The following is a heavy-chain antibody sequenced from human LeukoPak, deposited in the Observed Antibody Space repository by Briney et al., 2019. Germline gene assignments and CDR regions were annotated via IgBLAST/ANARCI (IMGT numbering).Heavy chain of an antibody. CDR3: ARDAYCGGDCHRMGDYFDY. CDR2: ISTYNGDT. D-gene: IGHD2-21*02. V-gene: IGHV1-18*01. J-gene: IGHJ4*02. Sequence: WASVKVSCKASGYTFTSHGITWVRQAPGQGLEWMGWISTYNGDTQYAQKFQGRVTMTTDTSTYTAYMELMSLTSDDTAVYYCARDAYCGGDCHRMGDYFDYWGQGTLVTVSS. CDR1: GYTFTSHG.